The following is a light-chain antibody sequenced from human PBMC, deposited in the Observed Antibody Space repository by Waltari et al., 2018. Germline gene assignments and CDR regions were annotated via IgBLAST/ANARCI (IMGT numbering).Light chain of an antibody. V-gene: IGKV3-11*01. CDR3: QQRSSWTPHT. CDR2: DAS. CDR1: QSVGTY. J-gene: IGKJ2*01. Sequence: EIVLTQSLATLSLSPGETATLSCRASQSVGTYLAWYQQKPGQAPRLLIYDASNRATGIPDRFRGSGSGTDFTLTIDSLEPEDFALYYCQQRSSWTPHTFGQGARLEIK.